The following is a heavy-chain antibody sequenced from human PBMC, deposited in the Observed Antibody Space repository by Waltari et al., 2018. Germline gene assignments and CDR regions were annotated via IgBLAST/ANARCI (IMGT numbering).Heavy chain of an antibody. CDR3: AGDSSSRERADF. Sequence: QVQLQESGPGLVKSSETLSLTCSVSGASISTYYWSWIRQPPGKGLEWIGYIHYSESTKYNASLKSRVTMSLDTSRNQFSLRLSSVTAADTAVYYCAGDSSSRERADFWGQGTQVSVSS. J-gene: IGHJ4*02. CDR2: IHYSEST. V-gene: IGHV4-59*01. CDR1: GASISTYY. D-gene: IGHD6-13*01.